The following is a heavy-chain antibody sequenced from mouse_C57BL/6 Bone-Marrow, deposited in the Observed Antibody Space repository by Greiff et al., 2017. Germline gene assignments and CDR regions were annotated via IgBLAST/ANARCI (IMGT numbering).Heavy chain of an antibody. CDR3: AKGPPYYSNYENYFDY. Sequence: EVQLVESGAELVRPGSSVKMSCKTSGYTFTSYGINWVKQRPGQGLEWIGYIYIGNGYTEYNEKFKGKATLTSDTSSSTAYMQLSSLTSEDSAIYFCAKGPPYYSNYENYFDYWGQGTTLTVSS. J-gene: IGHJ2*01. CDR1: GYTFTSYG. CDR2: IYIGNGYT. V-gene: IGHV1-58*01. D-gene: IGHD2-5*01.